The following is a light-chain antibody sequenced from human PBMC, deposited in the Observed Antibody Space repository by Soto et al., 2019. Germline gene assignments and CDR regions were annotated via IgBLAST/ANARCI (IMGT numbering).Light chain of an antibody. V-gene: IGLV2-14*01. CDR2: EVR. CDR1: SNDVGTFNF. Sequence: QSALTPPAYVSGSPVQSITISCTGTSNDVGTFNFVSWYQQHPGKAPKLLIYEVRHRPSGVSHRFSGSKAGNPASLTISGLHDEDEGDYYLSSYTTSTTVILGGGTNLPVL. CDR3: SSYTTSTTVI. J-gene: IGLJ2*01.